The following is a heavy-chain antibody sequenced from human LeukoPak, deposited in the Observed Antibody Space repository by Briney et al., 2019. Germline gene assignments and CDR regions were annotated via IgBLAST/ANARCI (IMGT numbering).Heavy chain of an antibody. CDR2: ITSIVGTT. CDR3: ARVNSWTQPELWLHY. D-gene: IGHD5-18*01. J-gene: IGHJ4*01. V-gene: IGHV1-69*13. CDR1: GGTFSSYA. Sequence: EASVKVSCKATGGTFSSYAISWVRQAPGQGIEWMGFITSIVGTTNYAQKFQGRVTITADASTSTAYMELSSPRAEDTAVYHCARVNSWTQPELWLHYWGHVPLVPFS.